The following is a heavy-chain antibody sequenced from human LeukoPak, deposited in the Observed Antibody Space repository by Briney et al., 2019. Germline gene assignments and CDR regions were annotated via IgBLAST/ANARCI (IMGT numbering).Heavy chain of an antibody. D-gene: IGHD2-15*01. Sequence: GGSLRLSCAASGLIFSSYGMNWVRQAPGKGLEWVSYISSSSSTIFYADSVKGRFTISRDNAENSLYLQMNSLRADDTAVYYCARVHGGYPFDYWGQGTLVTVSS. J-gene: IGHJ4*02. V-gene: IGHV3-48*01. CDR1: GLIFSSYG. CDR2: ISSSSSTI. CDR3: ARVHGGYPFDY.